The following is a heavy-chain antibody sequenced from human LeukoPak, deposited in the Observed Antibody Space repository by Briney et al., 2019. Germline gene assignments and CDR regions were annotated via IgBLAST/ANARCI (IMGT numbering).Heavy chain of an antibody. CDR2: IYYSGST. V-gene: IGHV4-59*12. Sequence: PSETLSLTCTVSGGSISSYYWSWIRQPPGKGLEWIGYIYYSGSTNYNPSLKSRVTISVDTSKNQFSLKLSSVTAADTAVYYCARGPAAALYYYYYYMDVWGKGTTVTVSS. CDR1: GGSISSYY. CDR3: ARGPAAALYYYYYYMDV. J-gene: IGHJ6*03. D-gene: IGHD6-13*01.